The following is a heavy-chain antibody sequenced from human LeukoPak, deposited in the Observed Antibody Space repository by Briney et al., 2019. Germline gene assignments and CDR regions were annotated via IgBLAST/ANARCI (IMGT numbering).Heavy chain of an antibody. CDR3: ARCTTASSGWCNWLDP. CDR1: GFSFSSYW. J-gene: IGHJ5*02. D-gene: IGHD3-22*01. Sequence: GGSLRLSCAPSGFSFSSYWMTWVRQAPGKGLEWVGNIKQDGSEKYYVDSVKGRFTISRDNSKNILYLQMNSLRAEDTAIYYCARCTTASSGWCNWLDPWGQGTLVTVSS. V-gene: IGHV3-7*03. CDR2: IKQDGSEK.